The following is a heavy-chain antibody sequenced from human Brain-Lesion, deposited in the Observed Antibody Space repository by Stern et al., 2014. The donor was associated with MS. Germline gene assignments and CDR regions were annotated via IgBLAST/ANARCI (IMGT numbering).Heavy chain of an antibody. J-gene: IGHJ6*02. D-gene: IGHD2-2*01. CDR2: IFNSGST. CDR1: GGSISSGGYY. CDR3: ARGRVVPGFQYYATDV. Sequence: DQLVESGPGLVKPSQTLSLSCTVSGGSISSGGYYWSWIRQPAGKGLEWIGRIFNSGSTSYNPSPTSRVTISIDTSNNLFSLRLTPRTAADTAVYYCARGRVVPGFQYYATDVWGQGTTVIVSS. V-gene: IGHV4-61*02.